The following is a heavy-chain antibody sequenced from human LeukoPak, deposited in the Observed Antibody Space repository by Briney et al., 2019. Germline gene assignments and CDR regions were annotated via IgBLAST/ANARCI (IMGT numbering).Heavy chain of an antibody. D-gene: IGHD2/OR15-2a*01. CDR2: ISDIGSI. CDR1: GGSISSYY. CDR3: AGHHPRNTVDF. Sequence: SETLSLTCTVSGGSISSYYWSWIRQPPGKGLEWIAYISDIGSINYNPSLKSRVTISLDTSKNQFSLKMSSVTAADTAVYYCAGHHPRNTVDFWGQGTLVTVSS. V-gene: IGHV4-59*08. J-gene: IGHJ4*02.